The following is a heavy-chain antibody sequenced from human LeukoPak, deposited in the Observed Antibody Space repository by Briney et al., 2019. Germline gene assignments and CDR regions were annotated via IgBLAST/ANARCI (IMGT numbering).Heavy chain of an antibody. CDR1: GGSISSYY. V-gene: IGHV4-4*07. J-gene: IGHJ4*02. CDR3: ARDSSDYGDYHFDY. D-gene: IGHD4-17*01. CDR2: IYTSGST. Sequence: PSETLSLTCTVSGGSISSYYWSWIRQPAGKGLEWIGRIYTSGSTNYNPSLKSRVTMSVDTSKNQFSLRLSPVTAADTAVYYCARDSSDYGDYHFDYWGQGTLVTVSS.